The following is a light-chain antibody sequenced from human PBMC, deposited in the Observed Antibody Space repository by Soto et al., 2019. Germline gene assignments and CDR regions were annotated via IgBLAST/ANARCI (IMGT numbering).Light chain of an antibody. V-gene: IGKV3-20*01. J-gene: IGKJ2*01. CDR1: QSVSSSY. Sequence: EIVLTKSPGTLSLSPWERDTLSCRASQSVSSSYLAWYQQKPGQAPRLLIYGASSRATGIPDRLSGSGSGTDFTLTISGREPEDFAVYYCQQYGSSPPGYTFGQGTQLESK. CDR2: GAS. CDR3: QQYGSSPPGYT.